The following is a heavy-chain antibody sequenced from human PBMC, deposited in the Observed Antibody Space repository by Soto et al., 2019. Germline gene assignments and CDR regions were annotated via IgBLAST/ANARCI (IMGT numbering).Heavy chain of an antibody. CDR1: GFTFSSYG. J-gene: IGHJ4*02. D-gene: IGHD6-13*01. CDR2: IWYDGSNK. V-gene: IGHV3-33*06. CDR3: AKRSPYSSGWYSPIFDY. Sequence: GGSLRLSCAASGFTFSSYGMHWVRQAPGKGLEWVAVIWYDGSNKYYADSVKGRFTISRDNSKNTLYLQMNSLRAEDTAVYYCAKRSPYSSGWYSPIFDYWGQGALVTVSS.